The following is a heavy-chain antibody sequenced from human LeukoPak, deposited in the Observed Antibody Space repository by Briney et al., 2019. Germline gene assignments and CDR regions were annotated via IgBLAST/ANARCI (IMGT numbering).Heavy chain of an antibody. J-gene: IGHJ5*02. D-gene: IGHD3-10*01. CDR1: GFTFSDYY. Sequence: GGSLRLSCAASGFTFSDYYMSWIRQAPGKGLGWVSYISSSGSTIYYADSVKGRFTISRDNAKNSLYLQMNSLRAEDTAVYYCAGEPRTMARNNWFDPWGQGTLVTVSS. V-gene: IGHV3-11*01. CDR3: AGEPRTMARNNWFDP. CDR2: ISSSGSTI.